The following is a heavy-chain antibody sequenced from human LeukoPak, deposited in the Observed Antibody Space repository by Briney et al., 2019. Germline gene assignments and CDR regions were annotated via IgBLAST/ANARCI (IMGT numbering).Heavy chain of an antibody. CDR1: GFPFSNYS. CDR2: ISSSSRTI. Sequence: GGSLRLSCAASGFPFSNYSMNWVRQAPGKGLEWVSHISSSSRTIYYADSVKGRFTISRDNAKNSLYLQMNSLRDEDTAVYFCARDLTIEAAGFFGSWGPGTLVTVSS. D-gene: IGHD6-13*01. CDR3: ARDLTIEAAGFFGS. V-gene: IGHV3-48*02. J-gene: IGHJ4*02.